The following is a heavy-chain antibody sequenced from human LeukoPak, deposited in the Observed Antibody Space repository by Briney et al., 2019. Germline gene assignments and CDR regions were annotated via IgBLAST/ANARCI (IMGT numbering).Heavy chain of an antibody. Sequence: GGSLRLSCAASGFTFSSYEMNWVRQAPGKGLEWVANIKQDGSEKYYVDSVKGRFTISRDNAKNSLYLQMNSLRAEDTAVYYCARDDSPYYYGSGSRNWGQGTLVTVSS. J-gene: IGHJ4*02. CDR3: ARDDSPYYYGSGSRN. V-gene: IGHV3-7*01. CDR1: GFTFSSYE. CDR2: IKQDGSEK. D-gene: IGHD3-10*01.